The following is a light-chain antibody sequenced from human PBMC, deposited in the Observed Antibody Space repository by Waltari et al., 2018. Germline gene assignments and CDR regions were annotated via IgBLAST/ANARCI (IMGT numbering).Light chain of an antibody. CDR2: WAS. Sequence: DIVMTQSPDSLSVSLGGRTTINCRTSHSVFYTSNNKNYLAWYQHKAGQPPKLLIYWASTRESGVPDRFSGSGSGTDFTLTISSLQAEDVAVYFCHQYYSLPYTFGQGTKLEIK. V-gene: IGKV4-1*01. CDR3: HQYYSLPYT. CDR1: HSVFYTSNNKNY. J-gene: IGKJ2*01.